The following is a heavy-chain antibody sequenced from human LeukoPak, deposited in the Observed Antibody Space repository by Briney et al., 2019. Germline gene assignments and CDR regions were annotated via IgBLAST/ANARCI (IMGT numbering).Heavy chain of an antibody. Sequence: PSETLSLTCAVYGGSFSGYYWSWIRQPPGKGLEWIGEINHSGSTNYNPSLKSRVTISVDTSKNQFSLKLSSATAADTAVYYCARVVRYCSGGSCPRTYWGQGTLVTVSS. CDR1: GGSFSGYY. J-gene: IGHJ4*02. V-gene: IGHV4-34*01. CDR2: INHSGST. D-gene: IGHD2-15*01. CDR3: ARVVRYCSGGSCPRTY.